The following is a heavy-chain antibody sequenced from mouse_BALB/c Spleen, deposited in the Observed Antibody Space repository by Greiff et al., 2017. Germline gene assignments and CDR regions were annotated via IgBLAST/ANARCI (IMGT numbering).Heavy chain of an antibody. CDR2: ISSGSSTI. CDR3: ARSDYDYAMDY. CDR1: GFTFSSFG. D-gene: IGHD2-4*01. V-gene: IGHV5-17*02. Sequence: EEKLVESGGGLVQPGGSRKLSCAASGFTFSSFGMHWVRQAPEKGLEWVAYISSGSSTIYYADTVKGRFTISRDNPKNTLFLQMTSLRSEDTAMYYCARSDYDYAMDYWGQGTSVTVSS. J-gene: IGHJ4*01.